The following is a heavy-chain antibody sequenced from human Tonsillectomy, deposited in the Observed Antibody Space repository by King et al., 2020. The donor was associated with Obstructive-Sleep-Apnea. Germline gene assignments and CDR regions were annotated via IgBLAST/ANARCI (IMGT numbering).Heavy chain of an antibody. CDR1: GGSISSYY. CDR2: IYTSGST. CDR3: ARTRAFRHGLDS. Sequence: QLQESGPGLVKPSETLSLTCSVSGGSISSYYWSWIRQPAGKGLEWIGRIYTSGSTNYHPSLKSRVTMSVDMSKNQFSLKLNSVTAADTAVYFCARTRAFRHGLDSWGQGTLVTVSS. V-gene: IGHV4-4*07. D-gene: IGHD3-10*01. J-gene: IGHJ4*02.